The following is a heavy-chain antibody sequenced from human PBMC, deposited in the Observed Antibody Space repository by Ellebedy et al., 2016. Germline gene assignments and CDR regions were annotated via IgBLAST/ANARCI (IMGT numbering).Heavy chain of an antibody. J-gene: IGHJ6*02. CDR3: ARVSSIAARGYYGMDV. Sequence: SETLSLTCTVSGGSISSHYWNWIRQPPGKGLEWIGYIYYSGSTNYNPSLKSRVTISVDTSKNQFSLKLSSVTAADTAVYYCARVSSIAARGYYGMDVWGQGTTVTVSS. CDR1: GGSISSHY. D-gene: IGHD6-6*01. CDR2: IYYSGST. V-gene: IGHV4-59*11.